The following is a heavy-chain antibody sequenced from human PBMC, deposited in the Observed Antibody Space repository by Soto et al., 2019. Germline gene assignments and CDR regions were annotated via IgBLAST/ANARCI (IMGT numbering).Heavy chain of an antibody. V-gene: IGHV4-4*02. CDR1: GDSITNGRW. J-gene: IGHJ4*02. D-gene: IGHD5-12*01. Sequence: QVQLQESGPGLVKPSGTLSLTCSVSGDSITNGRWWSWVRQSPGKGLEWIGEIYHSGRTNYNPSLRSRVIISVDKSKNNFSLTLSSVTAADTAVYYCTANGYYSLDYWCQGSLVNCSS. CDR2: IYHSGRT. CDR3: TANGYYSLDY.